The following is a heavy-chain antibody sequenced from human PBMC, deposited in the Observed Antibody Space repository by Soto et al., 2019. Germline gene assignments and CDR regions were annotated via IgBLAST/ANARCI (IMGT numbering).Heavy chain of an antibody. V-gene: IGHV4-39*01. D-gene: IGHD3-3*01. Sequence: QLQLQESGPGLVKPSETLSLTCSVSGGSISSSSYYWGWIRQPPGKGLEWIGSIYYSGSTYYNPSLKSRVTISVDTSKNQFSLKLSSVTAADTAVYYCGRRGGYNFGEVITDFWGQGTLVTVSS. CDR1: GGSISSSSYY. J-gene: IGHJ4*02. CDR3: GRRGGYNFGEVITDF. CDR2: IYYSGST.